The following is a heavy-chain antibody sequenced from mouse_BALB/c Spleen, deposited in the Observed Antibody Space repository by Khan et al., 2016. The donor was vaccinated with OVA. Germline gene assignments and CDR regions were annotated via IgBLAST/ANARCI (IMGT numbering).Heavy chain of an antibody. CDR2: INPSSGGT. V-gene: IGHV1S81*02. D-gene: IGHD2-2*01. J-gene: IGHJ3*01. CDR3: TISGYGSFAY. CDR1: GYTFTSYY. Sequence: QMQLEESGAELVKPGASVRLSCKASGYTFTSYYLYWVKQRPGQGLEWIGDINPSSGGTNFNEKFKSKATLTVDKSSSTAYIQLNSLTSEDSAVYYCTISGYGSFAYWCQGTLVTVSA.